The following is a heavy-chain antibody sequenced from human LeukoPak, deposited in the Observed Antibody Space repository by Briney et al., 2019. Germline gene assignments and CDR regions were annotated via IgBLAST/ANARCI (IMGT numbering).Heavy chain of an antibody. D-gene: IGHD1-26*01. CDR1: GGSISSYY. Sequence: SETLSLSCTVSGGSISSYYWSWIRQPPGKGLEWIGYIYYSGSTNYNPSLKSRVTISVDTSKNQFSLKLSSVTAADTAVYYCASSGSNDAFDIWGQGTMVTVSS. CDR3: ASSGSNDAFDI. CDR2: IYYSGST. J-gene: IGHJ3*02. V-gene: IGHV4-59*01.